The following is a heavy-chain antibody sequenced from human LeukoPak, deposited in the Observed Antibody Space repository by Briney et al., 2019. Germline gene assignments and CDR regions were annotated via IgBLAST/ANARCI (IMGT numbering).Heavy chain of an antibody. CDR2: IYTSGST. CDR3: ARGSLGDSYGYGYYYYMDV. V-gene: IGHV4-39*07. J-gene: IGHJ6*03. CDR1: GGSISSSSYY. D-gene: IGHD5-18*01. Sequence: PSETLSLTCTVSGGSISSSSYYWGWIRQPPGKGLEWIGRIYTSGSTNYNPSLKSRVTMSVDTTRSQFSLKRSSVTAADTAVYYCARGSLGDSYGYGYYYYMDVWGKGATVTVSS.